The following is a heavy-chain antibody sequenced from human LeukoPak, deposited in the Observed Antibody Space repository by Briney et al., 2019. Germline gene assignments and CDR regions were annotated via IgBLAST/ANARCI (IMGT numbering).Heavy chain of an antibody. CDR1: GFTFSSYA. D-gene: IGHD1-26*01. J-gene: IGHJ4*02. Sequence: GGSLRLSCAASGFTFSSYAMHWARQAPGKGLEWVAVISYDGSNKYYADSVKGRFTISRDNSKNTLYLQMNSLRAEDTAVYYCARGILLRGARFFYFDYWGQGTLVTVSS. V-gene: IGHV3-30-3*01. CDR2: ISYDGSNK. CDR3: ARGILLRGARFFYFDY.